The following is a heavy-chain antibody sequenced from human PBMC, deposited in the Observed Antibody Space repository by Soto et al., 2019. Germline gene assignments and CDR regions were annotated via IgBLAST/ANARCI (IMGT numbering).Heavy chain of an antibody. V-gene: IGHV3-21*01. CDR2: ISSSSSYI. D-gene: IGHD6-19*01. CDR3: ASFKVEQWRTFYY. CDR1: GFTFSSYS. Sequence: EVQLVESGGGLVKPGGSLRLSCAASGFTFSSYSMNWVRQAPGKGLEWVSSISSSSSYIYYADSVKGRFTISRDNAKNSLYLQMNSLRAEDSAVYYCASFKVEQWRTFYYWGQGTLVTVSS. J-gene: IGHJ4*02.